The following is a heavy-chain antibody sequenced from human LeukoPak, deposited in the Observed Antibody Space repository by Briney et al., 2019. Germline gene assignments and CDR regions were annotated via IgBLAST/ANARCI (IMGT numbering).Heavy chain of an antibody. CDR2: IIPIFATA. V-gene: IGHV1-69*13. CDR1: GYTFTSYY. Sequence: ASLKVSCKASGYTFTSYYMHWVRQAPGPGLEWMGGIIPIFATANYAQKFQGRVTITADESRSTAYMELSSLRSEDTAVYYCARDNSLEDTAWWFDPWGQGTLVTVYS. J-gene: IGHJ5*02. D-gene: IGHD1-1*01. CDR3: ARDNSLEDTAWWFDP.